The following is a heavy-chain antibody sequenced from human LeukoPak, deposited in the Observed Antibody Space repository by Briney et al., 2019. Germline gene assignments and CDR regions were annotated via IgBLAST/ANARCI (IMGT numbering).Heavy chain of an antibody. V-gene: IGHV3-7*01. CDR2: IKQDGSEK. D-gene: IGHD2-15*01. Sequence: PGGSLRLSCAASGFTFSSYWMSWVRQAPGKGLEWVANIKQDGSEKYYVDSVKGRFTISRDNAKNSLYLQMNSLRADDTAIYYCARGPRDPTEYCSRGTCSPTYDVWGQGTLVTVSS. CDR3: ARGPRDPTEYCSRGTCSPTYDV. CDR1: GFTFSSYW. J-gene: IGHJ4*02.